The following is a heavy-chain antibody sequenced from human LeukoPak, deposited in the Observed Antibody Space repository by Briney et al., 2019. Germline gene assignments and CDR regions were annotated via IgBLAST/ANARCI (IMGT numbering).Heavy chain of an antibody. V-gene: IGHV3-7*01. Sequence: GGSLRLSCAASGFTFSSFWMTWVRQAPGKGLEWVANIKEDGSEKYYVDSVKGRFTISRDNAKKSLYLQMNSLGAEDTAVYYCARGYEYSSSPPGYWGQGTLVTVSS. CDR3: ARGYEYSSSPPGY. J-gene: IGHJ4*02. CDR1: GFTFSSFW. CDR2: IKEDGSEK. D-gene: IGHD6-6*01.